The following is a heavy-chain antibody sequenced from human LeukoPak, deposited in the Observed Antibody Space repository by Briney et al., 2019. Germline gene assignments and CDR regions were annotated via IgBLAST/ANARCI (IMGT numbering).Heavy chain of an antibody. CDR1: GFSFRDFW. J-gene: IGHJ4*02. V-gene: IGHV3-7*01. CDR2: INQGGSVK. D-gene: IGHD5-12*01. CDR3: ARFGYSGWNLEY. Sequence: GGSLRLSCAASGFSFRDFWMTWVRQAPGKGLEWVANINQGGSVKYYVDSVRGRFTISRDDAKSSLYVQMNSLRDEDTAVYYCARFGYSGWNLEYWGQGTLATVSS.